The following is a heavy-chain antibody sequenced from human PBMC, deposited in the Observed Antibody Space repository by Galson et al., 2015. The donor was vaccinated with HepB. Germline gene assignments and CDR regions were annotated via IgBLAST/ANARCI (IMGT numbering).Heavy chain of an antibody. CDR1: GFTFSSYS. D-gene: IGHD2-2*01. V-gene: IGHV3-21*01. CDR2: ISSSSSYI. Sequence: SLRLSCAASGFTFSSYSMNWVRQAPGKGLEWVSSISSSSSYIYYADSVKGRFTISRDNAKNSLYLQMNSLRAEDTAVYYCVVVPAAIEDYWGQVYYGMDVWGQGTTVTVSS. CDR3: VVVPAAIEDYWGQVYYGMDV. J-gene: IGHJ6*02.